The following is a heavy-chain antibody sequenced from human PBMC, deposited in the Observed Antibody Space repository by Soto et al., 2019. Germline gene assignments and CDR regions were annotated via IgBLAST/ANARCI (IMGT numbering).Heavy chain of an antibody. Sequence: QLQLQESGPGLVKPSETLSLTCTVSGGSISSSTYYWGWIRQPPGKGLEWIGSIYYSGTTHYSPSLKSLVTMSVDTSKNQFSLTLSSVTAADTSAYYCARQVYGDFVGSGAFDIWGQGTMVTVFS. D-gene: IGHD4-17*01. V-gene: IGHV4-39*01. CDR1: GGSISSSTYY. CDR3: ARQVYGDFVGSGAFDI. J-gene: IGHJ3*02. CDR2: IYYSGTT.